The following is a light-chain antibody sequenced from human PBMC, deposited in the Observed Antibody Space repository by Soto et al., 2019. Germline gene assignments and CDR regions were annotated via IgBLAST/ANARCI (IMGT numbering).Light chain of an antibody. CDR2: WAS. V-gene: IGKV4-1*01. CDR3: QQRNAWPRNT. J-gene: IGKJ2*01. Sequence: DIVMTQSPDSLAVSLGERATINCKSSQSVLYISNNKHYLAWYQQKPGQPPKLLIYWASTRESGVPDRFSGSGSGTDFTLTISSLEPEDSAVYYCQQRNAWPRNTFGQGTKLQI. CDR1: QSVLYISNNKHY.